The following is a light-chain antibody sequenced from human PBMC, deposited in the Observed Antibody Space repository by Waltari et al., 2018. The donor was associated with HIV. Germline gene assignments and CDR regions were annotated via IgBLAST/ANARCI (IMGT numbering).Light chain of an antibody. CDR3: QQYGSSFT. J-gene: IGKJ3*01. V-gene: IGKV3-20*01. CDR2: GAS. CDR1: PSVSSSY. Sequence: EIVLTQSPGTLSLSPGERATLSCRASPSVSSSYLAWYQQKPGQAPRLLIYGASSRATGIPDRFSGSGSGTDFTLTISRLEPEDCAVYYCQQYGSSFTFGPGTKVDIK.